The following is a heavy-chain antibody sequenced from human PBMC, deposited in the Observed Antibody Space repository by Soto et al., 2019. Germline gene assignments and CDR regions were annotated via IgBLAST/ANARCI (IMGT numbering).Heavy chain of an antibody. D-gene: IGHD2-15*01. CDR3: ARGPIAKFDY. V-gene: IGHV1-69*01. CDR1: GGTFGSHG. Sequence: QVQLVQSGAEVKKPGSSVKVSGKASGGTFGSHGVAWVRQAPGQGLEWMGGFIAMLGTPTYAKKVQGRATIPADESLTSSYVELRSLRSEDTAVYVCARGPIAKFDYWGQGTVFTVSS. CDR2: FIAMLGTP. J-gene: IGHJ4*02.